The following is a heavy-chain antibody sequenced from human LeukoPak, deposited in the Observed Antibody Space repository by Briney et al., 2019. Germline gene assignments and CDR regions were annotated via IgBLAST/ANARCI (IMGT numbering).Heavy chain of an antibody. Sequence: ASVKVSCKASGYTFTGYYMHWVRQAPGQGLEWMGRINPNSGGTNYAQKSQGRVTMTRDTSISTAYMELSRLRSDDTAVYYCARGTYYYDSSGYYFYFDYWGQGTLVTVSS. V-gene: IGHV1-2*06. J-gene: IGHJ4*02. CDR3: ARGTYYYDSSGYYFYFDY. CDR1: GYTFTGYY. CDR2: INPNSGGT. D-gene: IGHD3-22*01.